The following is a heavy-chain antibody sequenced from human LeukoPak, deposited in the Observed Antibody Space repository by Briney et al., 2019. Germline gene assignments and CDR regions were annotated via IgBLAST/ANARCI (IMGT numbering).Heavy chain of an antibody. V-gene: IGHV3-23*01. Sequence: PGGSLRLSCAASGFTFSSYAMSWVRQAPGKGLEWVSAISGSGGSTYYADFVKGRFTISRDNSKNTLYLQMNSLRAEDTAVYYCAKVRYYYDSSGYYYWGQGTLVTVSS. D-gene: IGHD3-22*01. CDR2: ISGSGGST. CDR3: AKVRYYYDSSGYYY. CDR1: GFTFSSYA. J-gene: IGHJ4*02.